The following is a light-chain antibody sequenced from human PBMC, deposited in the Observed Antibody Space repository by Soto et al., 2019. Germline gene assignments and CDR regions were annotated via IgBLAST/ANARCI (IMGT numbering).Light chain of an antibody. CDR1: QSISSNS. CDR3: QQRSNWPIT. Sequence: EMLMTQSPATLSVSPGERATLSCRASQSISSNSLAWYQQKPGQAPRLFIYGASSRATGIPDRFIGSGSGTDFTLTISSLEPEDFAVYYCQQRSNWPITFGQGTRLEIK. J-gene: IGKJ5*01. V-gene: IGKV3D-20*02. CDR2: GAS.